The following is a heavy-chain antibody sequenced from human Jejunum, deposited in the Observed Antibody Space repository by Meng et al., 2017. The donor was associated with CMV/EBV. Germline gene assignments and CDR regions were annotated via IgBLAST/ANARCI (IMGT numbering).Heavy chain of an antibody. D-gene: IGHD6-6*01. CDR1: EVTVSNNY. V-gene: IGHV3-66*01. J-gene: IGHJ4*03. CDR2: IYSGGST. CDR3: ARGAGSSSSRRYLDY. Sequence: EVQLVESXXGLVQPGGSLRLSCXASEVTVSNNYMAWVRQAPGKGLEWVSVIYSGGSTYYGDSVKDRFTISRDTSKNTVYLQMDSLRAEDTAVYYCARGAGSSSSRRYLDYWGQGTLVTVSS.